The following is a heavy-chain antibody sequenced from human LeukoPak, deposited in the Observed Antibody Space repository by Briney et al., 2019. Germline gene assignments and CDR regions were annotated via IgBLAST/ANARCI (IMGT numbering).Heavy chain of an antibody. CDR1: GFTFSSYA. J-gene: IGHJ4*02. D-gene: IGHD4-17*01. CDR3: ARERYGEQYFDY. Sequence: GGSLRLSCAASGFTFSSYAMHWVRQAPGKGLEWVAVISYDGSNKYYADSVKGRFTISRDNSKNTLYLQMNGLRAEDTAVYYCARERYGEQYFDYWGQGTLVTVSS. V-gene: IGHV3-30-3*01. CDR2: ISYDGSNK.